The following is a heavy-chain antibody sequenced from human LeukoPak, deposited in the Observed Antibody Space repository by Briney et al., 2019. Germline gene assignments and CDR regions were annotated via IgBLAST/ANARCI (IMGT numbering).Heavy chain of an antibody. CDR2: IHYTGAT. J-gene: IGHJ4*02. CDR1: GGSITGYY. D-gene: IGHD3-9*01. Sequence: SETLSLTCAVYGGSITGYYWSWIRQTPGRGLEWVGEIHYTGATSYNPSLKRRATISTEKSKNQFSLRLSSVTAADTAVYYCARGNILTGYCFDFWGQGALVTVSS. CDR3: ARGNILTGYCFDF. V-gene: IGHV4-34*01.